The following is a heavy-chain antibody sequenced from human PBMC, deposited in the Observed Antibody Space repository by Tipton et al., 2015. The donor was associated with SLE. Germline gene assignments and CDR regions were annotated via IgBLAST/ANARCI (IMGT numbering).Heavy chain of an antibody. CDR3: ARQGFEV. Sequence: TLSLTCTVSSGSISSSTYYWVWIRQPPGKGLEWIGEVHLVGSTNYNPSLKSRVNISLDTSKNQFFLKLNSVTAADTAQYYCARQGFEVWGQGTLVTV. J-gene: IGHJ4*02. CDR1: SGSISSSTYY. CDR2: VHLVGST. V-gene: IGHV4-39*01.